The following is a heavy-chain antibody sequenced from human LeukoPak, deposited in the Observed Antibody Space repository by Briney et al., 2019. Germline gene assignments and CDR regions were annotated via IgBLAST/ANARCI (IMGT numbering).Heavy chain of an antibody. CDR3: ARRGYYYDSSHYYYFDY. D-gene: IGHD3-22*01. CDR2: IYHSGST. V-gene: IGHV4-59*08. CDR1: GVSITSYD. Sequence: SETLSLTCTVSGVSITSYDWSWIRQPPGKGLEWIGSIYHSGSTNDNPSLKSRVTTSVDTSKNQFSLKLSSVTASDTAVYYCARRGYYYDSSHYYYFDYWGQGTLVTVSS. J-gene: IGHJ4*02.